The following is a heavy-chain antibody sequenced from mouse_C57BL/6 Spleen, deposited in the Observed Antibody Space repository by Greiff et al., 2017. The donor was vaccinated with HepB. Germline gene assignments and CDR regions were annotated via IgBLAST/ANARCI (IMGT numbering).Heavy chain of an antibody. V-gene: IGHV1-52*01. Sequence: QVQLQQPGAELVRPGSSVKLSCKASGYTFTSYWMHWVKQRPIQGLEWIGNIDPSDSETHYNQKFKDKATLTVDKSSSTAYMQLSSLTSEDSAVYYCARSVYDYDEAWFAYWGQGTLVTVSA. CDR3: ARSVYDYDEAWFAY. CDR2: IDPSDSET. D-gene: IGHD2-4*01. J-gene: IGHJ3*01. CDR1: GYTFTSYW.